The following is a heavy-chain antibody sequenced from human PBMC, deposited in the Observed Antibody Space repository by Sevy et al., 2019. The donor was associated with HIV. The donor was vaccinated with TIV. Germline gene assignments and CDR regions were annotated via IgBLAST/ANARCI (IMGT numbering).Heavy chain of an antibody. CDR1: GFTFSSYG. CDR3: ARAFYYDSSGLTDLDY. Sequence: GGSLRLSCAASGFTFSSYGMHWVRLAPAKGLEWVAVIWYDGSNKHYADSVKGRFTISRDNSKNTPYLQMNSLRAEDTAVYYCARAFYYDSSGLTDLDYWGQGTLVTVSS. V-gene: IGHV3-33*01. D-gene: IGHD3-22*01. J-gene: IGHJ4*02. CDR2: IWYDGSNK.